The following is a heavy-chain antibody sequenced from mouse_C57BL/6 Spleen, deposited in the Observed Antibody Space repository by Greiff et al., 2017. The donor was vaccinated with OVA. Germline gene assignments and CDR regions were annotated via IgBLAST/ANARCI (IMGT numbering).Heavy chain of an antibody. J-gene: IGHJ4*01. Sequence: VQLQQSGPELVEPGASVKISCKASGYAFSSSWMNWVKQRPGKGLEWIGRFYPGGGDTNYNGKFKGKATLTAVKSSSTAYMQLSSLTSEDSAVYFCARSRIYYYGSSSYAMDDWGQGTSVTVSS. CDR1: GYAFSSSW. D-gene: IGHD1-1*01. CDR2: FYPGGGDT. CDR3: ARSRIYYYGSSSYAMDD. V-gene: IGHV1-82*01.